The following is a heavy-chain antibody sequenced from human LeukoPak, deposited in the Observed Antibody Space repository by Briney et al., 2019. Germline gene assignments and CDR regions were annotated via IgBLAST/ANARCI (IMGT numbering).Heavy chain of an antibody. V-gene: IGHV3-7*03. CDR2: VKQDGSET. Sequence: GGSLRLSCAASGFTFRSYWMTWVRQSPGKGLEWVANVKQDGSETYHVDSAKGRFTISRDNSKNTLYLQMNSLRAEDTAVYYCARDDYGETFDYWGQGTLVTVSS. D-gene: IGHD4-17*01. J-gene: IGHJ4*02. CDR3: ARDDYGETFDY. CDR1: GFTFRSYW.